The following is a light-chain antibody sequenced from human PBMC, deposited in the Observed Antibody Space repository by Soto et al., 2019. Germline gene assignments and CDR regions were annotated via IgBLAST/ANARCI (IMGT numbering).Light chain of an antibody. CDR3: QQYNNWPPTWT. J-gene: IGKJ1*01. CDR2: AVS. Sequence: EIVMTQSPATLSVSPGERATLSCGASQSVSNNLAWYQQKPGQAPRLPIHAVSSRPAGIPARFSGSGSGTEFTLTINSLQSEDFAVYYCQQYNNWPPTWTFGQGTKVDIK. CDR1: QSVSNN. V-gene: IGKV3-15*01.